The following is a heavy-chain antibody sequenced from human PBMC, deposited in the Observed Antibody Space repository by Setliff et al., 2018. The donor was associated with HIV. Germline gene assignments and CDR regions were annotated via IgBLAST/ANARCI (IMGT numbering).Heavy chain of an antibody. V-gene: IGHV4-59*11. Sequence: LSLTCTVSGGSMNSHYWSWIRQSPGRGLEWIGYIYYSVSTKYNPSLKSRVSMSIDTSKNQFSLKLSSVTAADTAVYYCARGGGYDRSGYYPFDYWGQGTPVTVSS. CDR2: IYYSVST. D-gene: IGHD3-22*01. CDR1: GGSMNSHY. CDR3: ARGGGYDRSGYYPFDY. J-gene: IGHJ4*02.